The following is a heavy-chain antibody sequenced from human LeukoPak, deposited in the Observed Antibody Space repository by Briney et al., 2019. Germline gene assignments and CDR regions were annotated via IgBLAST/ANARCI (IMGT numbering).Heavy chain of an antibody. CDR2: ISGSGGST. J-gene: IGHJ3*02. CDR3: AKRYSSGWGDAFDI. CDR1: GFTFDDYG. V-gene: IGHV3-23*01. Sequence: PGGSLRLSCAASGFTFDDYGMSWVRQAPGKGLEWVSAISGSGGSTSYTDSVKGRFTISRDNSKNTLYLQMNSLRAEDTAVYYCAKRYSSGWGDAFDIWGQGTMVTVSS. D-gene: IGHD6-19*01.